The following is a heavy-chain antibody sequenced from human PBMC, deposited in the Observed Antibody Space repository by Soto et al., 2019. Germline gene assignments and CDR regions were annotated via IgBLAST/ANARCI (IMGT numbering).Heavy chain of an antibody. CDR1: GGSISSYY. CDR3: ARAYGDYYYYGMDV. CDR2: IYYSGST. D-gene: IGHD4-17*01. V-gene: IGHV4-59*08. J-gene: IGHJ6*02. Sequence: ETLSLTCTVSGGSISSYYWSWIRQPPGKGLEWIGYIYYSGSTNYNPSLKSRVTISVDTSKNQFSLKLSSVTAADTAVYYCARAYGDYYYYGMDVWGQGTTVTVSS.